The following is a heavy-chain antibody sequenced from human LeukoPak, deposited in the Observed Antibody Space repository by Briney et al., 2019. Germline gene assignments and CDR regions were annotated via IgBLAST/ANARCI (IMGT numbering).Heavy chain of an antibody. CDR2: IWYDGSNK. J-gene: IGHJ6*02. CDR3: ARGADIVVVPAATNYYYGMDV. V-gene: IGHV3-33*01. Sequence: GGSLRLSCAASGFTFSSYGMHWVRQAPGKGLEWVAVIWYDGSNKYYANPVKGRFTISRDNSKNTLYLQMNSLRAEDTAVYYCARGADIVVVPAATNYYYGMDVWGQGTTVTVSS. D-gene: IGHD2-2*01. CDR1: GFTFSSYG.